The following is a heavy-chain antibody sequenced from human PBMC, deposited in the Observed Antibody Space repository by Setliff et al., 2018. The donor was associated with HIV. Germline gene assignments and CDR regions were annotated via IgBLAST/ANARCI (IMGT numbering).Heavy chain of an antibody. V-gene: IGHV4-4*07. J-gene: IGHJ4*02. CDR2: FYSSGST. Sequence: PSETLSLTCTVSGASISSYYWSWIRQPAGKVLEWIGRFYSSGSTNYNPSLKSRVTMSADKAKNQFSLRMRSVPAADTAVYYCARVFVDTAVLRVLEYYFDSWGRGTLVTVS. D-gene: IGHD5-18*01. CDR3: ARVFVDTAVLRVLEYYFDS. CDR1: GASISSYY.